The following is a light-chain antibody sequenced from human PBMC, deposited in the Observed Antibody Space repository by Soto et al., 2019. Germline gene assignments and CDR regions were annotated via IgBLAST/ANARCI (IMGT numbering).Light chain of an antibody. J-gene: IGLJ1*01. Sequence: QSVLTQPASVSGSPGQSIAISCTGTSSDVGGYNYVSWYQQHPGKAPKLMIYDVSNRPSGVSNRFSGSKSGNTASLTISGLQAEDEADYYCSSFTSSNTHGFGTVTKLTVL. CDR2: DVS. CDR1: SSDVGGYNY. V-gene: IGLV2-14*01. CDR3: SSFTSSNTHG.